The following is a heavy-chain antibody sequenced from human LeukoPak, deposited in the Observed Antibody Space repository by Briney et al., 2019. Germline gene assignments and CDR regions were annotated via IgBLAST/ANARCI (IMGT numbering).Heavy chain of an antibody. V-gene: IGHV4-38-2*02. J-gene: IGHJ5*02. Sequence: SETLSLTCTVSGYSISSGYYWGWIRQPPGKGLEWIGSIYHSGSTYYNPSLKSRVTISVDTSKNQFSLKLSSVTAADTAVYYCARNSNPYYYDFSGYYSAWGQGTLVTVSS. D-gene: IGHD3-22*01. CDR3: ARNSNPYYYDFSGYYSA. CDR2: IYHSGST. CDR1: GYSISSGYY.